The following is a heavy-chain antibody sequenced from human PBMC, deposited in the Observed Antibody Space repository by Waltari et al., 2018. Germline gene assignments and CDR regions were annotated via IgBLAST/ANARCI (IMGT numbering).Heavy chain of an antibody. CDR1: GCTFSDSW. CDR3: SVSLNY. CDR2: IKHDASES. Sequence: EVQLVESGGGLVQAGGSLRPSCAASGCTFSDSWMDWVRQAPGKGLEWVANIKHDASESHYVDSVKGRFTISRDNAQNLLYLQMNSLRAGDTAVYYCSVSLNYWGQGTLVTVSS. J-gene: IGHJ4*02. V-gene: IGHV3-7*01.